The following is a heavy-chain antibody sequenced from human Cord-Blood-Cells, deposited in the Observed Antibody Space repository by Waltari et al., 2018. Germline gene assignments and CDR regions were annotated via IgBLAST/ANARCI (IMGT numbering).Heavy chain of an antibody. V-gene: IGHV1-2*02. CDR3: ARRGDGYNYFDY. Sequence: QVQLVQSGAEVKKPGASVKFSCQSSGYTFTGYYMHWVRQAPGQGLEWMGWINPNSGGTNYAQKFQGRVTMTRDTSISTTYMELSRLRSDDTAVYYCARRGDGYNYFDYWGQGTLVTVSS. D-gene: IGHD5-12*01. CDR2: INPNSGGT. J-gene: IGHJ4*02. CDR1: GYTFTGYY.